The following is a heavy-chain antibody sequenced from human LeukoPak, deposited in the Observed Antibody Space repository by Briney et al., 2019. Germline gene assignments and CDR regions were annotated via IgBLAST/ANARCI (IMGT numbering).Heavy chain of an antibody. CDR3: VSLDGVYYYYMDV. J-gene: IGHJ6*02. D-gene: IGHD3/OR15-3a*01. CDR1: GFTFNRYW. V-gene: IGHV3-74*03. CDR2: ISPDGNSA. Sequence: GGSLRLSCAASGFTFNRYWTHWVRQAPGKGLVWVSRISPDGNSATYADSVKGRFTISRDNAKNTLYLQMNSLRAEDSAVYYCVSLDGVYYYYMDVWGQGTTVIVSS.